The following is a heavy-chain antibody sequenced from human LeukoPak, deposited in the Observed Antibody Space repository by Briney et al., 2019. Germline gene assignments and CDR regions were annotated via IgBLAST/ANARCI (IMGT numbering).Heavy chain of an antibody. CDR1: GFTFSSYS. Sequence: GGSLRLSCAASGFTFSSYSMNWVRQAPGKGLEWVAVISYDGSNKYYADSVKGRFTISRDNSKNTLYLQMNSLRAEDTAVYYCAKGLESHGMDVWGQGTTVTVSS. D-gene: IGHD6-6*01. V-gene: IGHV3-30*18. CDR2: ISYDGSNK. J-gene: IGHJ6*02. CDR3: AKGLESHGMDV.